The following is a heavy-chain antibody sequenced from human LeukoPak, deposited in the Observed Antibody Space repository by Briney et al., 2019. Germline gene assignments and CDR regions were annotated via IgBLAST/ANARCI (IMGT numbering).Heavy chain of an antibody. CDR3: AKFYDILTGYFDY. Sequence: GGSLRLSCAASGFTFRSYVMHWVRQAPGKGLEWVSAISSGGGTTYYANFADSVKGRFTISRDNSKNTLYLQMNSLRAEDTAVYYCAKFYDILTGYFDYWGQGTLVTVSS. CDR2: ISSGGGTT. V-gene: IGHV3-23*01. D-gene: IGHD3-9*01. CDR1: GFTFRSYV. J-gene: IGHJ4*02.